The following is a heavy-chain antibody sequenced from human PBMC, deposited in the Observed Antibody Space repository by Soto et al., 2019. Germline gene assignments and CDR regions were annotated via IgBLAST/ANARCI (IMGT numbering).Heavy chain of an antibody. D-gene: IGHD6-19*01. Sequence: QVQLVQSGAEVKKPGSSVKVSCKASGGTFSSYTISWVRQAPGQGLEWMGRIIPILGIANYAQKFQGRVTITAHKSTSTAYMELSSLRSEDTAVYYCARDGAVAAWGMDVWGQGTTVTVSS. CDR3: ARDGAVAAWGMDV. CDR1: GGTFSSYT. CDR2: IIPILGIA. V-gene: IGHV1-69*08. J-gene: IGHJ6*02.